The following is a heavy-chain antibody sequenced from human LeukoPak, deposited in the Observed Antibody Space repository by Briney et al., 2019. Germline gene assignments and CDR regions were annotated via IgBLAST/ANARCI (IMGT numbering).Heavy chain of an antibody. J-gene: IGHJ4*02. Sequence: SLRLSCVASGFTFDDYAMHWVRQAPGKGLEWVSGITWDSGRIAFADSVKGRFTISRDNAKNSLYLQMNSLSAEDTALYYGTRAPAATSRNYFDYWGQGTLVTVSS. D-gene: IGHD2-2*01. CDR1: GFTFDDYA. CDR3: TRAPAATSRNYFDY. V-gene: IGHV3-9*01. CDR2: ITWDSGRI.